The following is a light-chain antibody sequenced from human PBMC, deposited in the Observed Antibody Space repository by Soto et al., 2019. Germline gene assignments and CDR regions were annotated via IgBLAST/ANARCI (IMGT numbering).Light chain of an antibody. CDR1: QRVARW. Sequence: DIQMTQSPSTLTASVGDRAIITCRASQRVARWLAWYQQKPGKAPKVLISGASNLESGVPSRFSGSGFGTQFTLTISSLQPDDSATYYCQQYDTNWTFGQGTKVDIK. V-gene: IGKV1-5*01. CDR3: QQYDTNWT. CDR2: GAS. J-gene: IGKJ1*01.